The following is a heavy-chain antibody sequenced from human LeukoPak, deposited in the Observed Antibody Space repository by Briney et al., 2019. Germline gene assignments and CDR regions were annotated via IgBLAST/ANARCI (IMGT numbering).Heavy chain of an antibody. CDR3: ARMPVVSYYYDSSGPLDY. Sequence: GGSLRLSCAASGFSFSDYSMNWVRQAPGKGLEWVSSIRSSTSNIYYADSVKGRFTISRDNAKNSLYLQMNSLRAEDTAVYYCARMPVVSYYYDSSGPLDYWGQGTLVTVSS. CDR2: IRSSTSNI. J-gene: IGHJ4*02. V-gene: IGHV3-21*01. CDR1: GFSFSDYS. D-gene: IGHD3-22*01.